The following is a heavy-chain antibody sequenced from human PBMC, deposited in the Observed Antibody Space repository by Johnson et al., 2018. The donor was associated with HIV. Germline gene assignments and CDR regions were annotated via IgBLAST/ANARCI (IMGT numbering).Heavy chain of an antibody. CDR2: INWNGGNT. CDR3: ARVQFAVDDAFDI. V-gene: IGHV3-20*04. CDR1: GFTFDYYE. Sequence: VQLVESGGGVVRPGGSLRLPCVASGFTFDYYEMSWVRQVPGKGLEWVAAINWNGGNTAYADSVKGRFTISRDNAKNSLYLQMNSLRAGDTAVYYCARVQFAVDDAFDIWGQGTMVTVSS. J-gene: IGHJ3*02. D-gene: IGHD6-19*01.